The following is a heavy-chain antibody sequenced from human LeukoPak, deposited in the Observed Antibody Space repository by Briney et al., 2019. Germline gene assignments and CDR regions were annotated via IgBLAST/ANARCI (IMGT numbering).Heavy chain of an antibody. V-gene: IGHV3-23*01. CDR3: TKKGGYYGTSGYQDYFDH. J-gene: IGHJ4*02. CDR2: ISGSGGST. Sequence: GGPLRLSCAASGLTFSRYAMSWVRQAPGKGLEWVSGISGSGGSTYYADSVKGRFTISRDNSKNTLYLQMNSLRAEDTAIYYCTKKGGYYGTSGYQDYFDHWGQGTLVTASS. D-gene: IGHD3-22*01. CDR1: GLTFSRYA.